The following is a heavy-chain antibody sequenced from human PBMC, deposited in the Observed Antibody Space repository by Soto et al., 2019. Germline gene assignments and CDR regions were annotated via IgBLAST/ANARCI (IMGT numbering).Heavy chain of an antibody. V-gene: IGHV1-8*01. CDR1: GYTFSSYD. CDR2: MNPNTGNT. CDR3: ARERAYGMNV. J-gene: IGHJ6*04. Sequence: QVQLVQSGAEVKKPGASVKVSCKASGYTFSSYDINWVRQATGQGLEWMGWMNPNTGNTVYAQKFQGRVTMTRNTTISTAYMELSILRSEDTAVYYCARERAYGMNVRGKGTTVSVFS.